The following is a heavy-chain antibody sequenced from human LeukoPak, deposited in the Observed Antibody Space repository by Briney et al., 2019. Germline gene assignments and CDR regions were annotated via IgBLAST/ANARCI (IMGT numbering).Heavy chain of an antibody. J-gene: IGHJ5*02. V-gene: IGHV4-59*01. CDR2: IYYSGST. Sequence: PSETLSLTCTVSGGSISSYSWSWIRQPPGKGLEWIGYIYYSGSTNYNPSLKSRVTISVDTSKNQFSLKLSSVTAADTAVYYCARQRWLQLGWFDPWGQGTLATVSS. D-gene: IGHD5-24*01. CDR1: GGSISSYS. CDR3: ARQRWLQLGWFDP.